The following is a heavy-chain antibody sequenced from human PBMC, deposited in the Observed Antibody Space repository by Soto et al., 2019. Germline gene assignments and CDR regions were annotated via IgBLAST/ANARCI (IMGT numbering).Heavy chain of an antibody. Sequence: QVHLQESGPGLVKPSETLSLTCTVSGGSISPYYWTWIRQPPGKGLEWIGYVYYNGDTNYNPSLQSRVTMSVDTSKSQFSLKVTSMTAADTAVYFCARIQGACAGCFDYWGQGALVTVSS. D-gene: IGHD3-9*01. J-gene: IGHJ4*02. CDR2: VYYNGDT. CDR1: GGSISPYY. CDR3: ARIQGACAGCFDY. V-gene: IGHV4-59*01.